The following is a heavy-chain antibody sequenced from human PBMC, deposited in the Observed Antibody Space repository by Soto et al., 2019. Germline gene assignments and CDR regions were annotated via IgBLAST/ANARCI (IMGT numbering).Heavy chain of an antibody. V-gene: IGHV3-23*01. D-gene: IGHD5-18*01. CDR1: RFTFSTYA. CDR3: ATAWSDTAFPNDD. CDR2: ISASGGST. J-gene: IGHJ4*02. Sequence: PGGSLRLSCAASRFTFSTYAMSWVRQAPGKGLEWVSGISASGGSTYYTNSMKGRFTISRGNSKNTLYLQLNSLRAEDTAVYYCATAWSDTAFPNDDWGQGTPVTVSS.